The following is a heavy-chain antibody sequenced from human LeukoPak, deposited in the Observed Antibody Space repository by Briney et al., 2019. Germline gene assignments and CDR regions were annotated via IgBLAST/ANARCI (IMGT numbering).Heavy chain of an antibody. CDR3: ARDRISGSYYGPRALDI. J-gene: IGHJ3*02. CDR1: GFTFSSYS. D-gene: IGHD1-26*01. Sequence: GGSLRLSCAASGFTFSSYSMNWVRQAPGKGLEWVSSISTSSSYIYYADSVKGRFTISRDNAKNSLHLQTNSLRAEDTAVYYCARDRISGSYYGPRALDIWGQGTMVTVSS. V-gene: IGHV3-21*01. CDR2: ISTSSSYI.